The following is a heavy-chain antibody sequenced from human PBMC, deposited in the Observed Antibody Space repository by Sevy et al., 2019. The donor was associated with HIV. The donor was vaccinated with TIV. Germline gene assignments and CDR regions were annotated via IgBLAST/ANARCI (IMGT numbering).Heavy chain of an antibody. Sequence: GGSLRLSCATSGFTFSTYSMNWVRQAPGKGLEWVSSISRSSTYIYYTVSVKGRFTLSRDNARYSLYLQMNSLRVDDTAVYYCARDSGYTGYDWGQGTLVTVSS. D-gene: IGHD5-12*01. J-gene: IGHJ4*02. V-gene: IGHV3-21*01. CDR2: ISRSSTYI. CDR1: GFTFSTYS. CDR3: ARDSGYTGYD.